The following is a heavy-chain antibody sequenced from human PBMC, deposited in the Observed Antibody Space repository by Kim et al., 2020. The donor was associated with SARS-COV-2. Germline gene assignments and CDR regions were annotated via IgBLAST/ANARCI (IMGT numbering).Heavy chain of an antibody. V-gene: IGHV4-31*03. CDR2: IYYSGST. D-gene: IGHD3-9*01. CDR3: ARARDWLLEYYYYSGMDV. J-gene: IGHJ6*02. CDR1: GGSISSGGYY. Sequence: SETLSLTCTVSGGSISSGGYYWSWIRQHPGKGLEWIGYIYYSGSTYYNPSLKSRVTISVDTSKNQFSLKLSSVTAADTAVYYCARARDWLLEYYYYSGMDVWGQGTTVTVSS.